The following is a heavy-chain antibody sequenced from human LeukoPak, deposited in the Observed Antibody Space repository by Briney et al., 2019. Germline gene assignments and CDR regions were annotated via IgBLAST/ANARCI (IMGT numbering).Heavy chain of an antibody. CDR1: GFILSDYY. D-gene: IGHD6-6*01. V-gene: IGHV3-11*01. CDR2: VSGRGSI. Sequence: PGGSLRLSCAASGFILSDYYMTWIRQAPGKGLEWVSYVSGRGSIKYADSVKGRFTISRDNAKNSLYLQMNSLRAEDTAVYYCAKEQKQLVPPFYYYYYMDVWGKGTTVTVSS. CDR3: AKEQKQLVPPFYYYYYMDV. J-gene: IGHJ6*03.